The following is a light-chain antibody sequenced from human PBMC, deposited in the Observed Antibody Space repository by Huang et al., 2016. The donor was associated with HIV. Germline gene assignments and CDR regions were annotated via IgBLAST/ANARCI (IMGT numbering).Light chain of an antibody. CDR1: QSINNN. V-gene: IGKV3-15*01. J-gene: IGKJ4*01. CDR3: QHYNNWPPLVT. CDR2: GAS. Sequence: EMVMTQSPATLSVSPGERATVSCRASQSINNNLAWYQQKPGQAPRLLIDGASTRATGIPAKFRGSGSGTEFTLTISSLQSEDFAFYYCQHYNNWPPLVTFGGGTKVEIK.